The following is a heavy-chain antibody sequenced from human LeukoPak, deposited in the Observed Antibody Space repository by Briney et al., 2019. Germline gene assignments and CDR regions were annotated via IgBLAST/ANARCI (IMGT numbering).Heavy chain of an antibody. J-gene: IGHJ2*01. CDR3: ARVVVVTATHWYFDL. CDR2: IHPGDSDT. D-gene: IGHD2-21*02. V-gene: IGHV5-51*01. CDR1: GYIFINYW. Sequence: GESLRISCEASGYIFINYWIGWVRQVPGKGLDWMGLIHPGDSDTRYSPSFQGQVTISVDKSITTAYLQWSSLQASDTAVYFCARVVVVTATHWYFDLWGRGSLVTVFS.